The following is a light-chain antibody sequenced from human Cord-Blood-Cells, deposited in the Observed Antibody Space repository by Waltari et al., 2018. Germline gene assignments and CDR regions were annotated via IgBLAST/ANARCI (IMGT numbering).Light chain of an antibody. J-gene: IGLJ2*01. CDR1: SSDVGGYNY. CDR3: CSYAGSYTVV. CDR2: DVS. Sequence: QSALTQPRSVSGSPGQSVTISCNGTSSDVGGYNYVRWYQQHPGKAPKLMIYDVSKRPSGVPDRFSGSKSGNTASLTISGLQAEDEADYYCCSYAGSYTVVFGGGTKLTVL. V-gene: IGLV2-11*01.